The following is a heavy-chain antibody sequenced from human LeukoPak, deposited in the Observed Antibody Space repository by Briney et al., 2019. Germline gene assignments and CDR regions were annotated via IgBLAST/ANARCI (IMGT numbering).Heavy chain of an antibody. CDR3: AKEDRRLRLGELWALDY. CDR1: GFTFSSYA. Sequence: GGSLRLSCAASGFTFSSYAMSWVRQAPGKGLEWVSAFSGSGGRRYYADSVKGRFTISRDNAKNTLYLQMNRLRAEDTAVYYCAKEDRRLRLGELWALDYWGQGTLVTVSS. D-gene: IGHD3-16*01. J-gene: IGHJ4*02. V-gene: IGHV3-23*01. CDR2: FSGSGGRR.